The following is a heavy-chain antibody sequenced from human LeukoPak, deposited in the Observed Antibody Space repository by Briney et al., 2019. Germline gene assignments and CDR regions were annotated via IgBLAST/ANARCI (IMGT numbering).Heavy chain of an antibody. D-gene: IGHD6-19*01. V-gene: IGHV3-7*03. Sequence: GGSLRLSCGASGFTFDDYWMSWVRQAPGQGLEWVANINQDGSEKYYLDSAKGRFTISRDNAKNSLYLQMNGLRAEDTAFYYCARMAGAGYYFYMDVWGKGTTVTVSS. CDR3: ARMAGAGYYFYMDV. J-gene: IGHJ6*03. CDR1: GFTFDDYW. CDR2: INQDGSEK.